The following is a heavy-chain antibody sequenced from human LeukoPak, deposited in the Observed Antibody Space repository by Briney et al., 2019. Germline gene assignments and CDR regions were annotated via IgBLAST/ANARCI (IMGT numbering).Heavy chain of an antibody. Sequence: SETLSLTCAAYGGSFSGYYWSWIRQPPGKGLEWIGEINHSGSTNYNPSLKSRVTISVDTSKNQFSLKLSSVTAADTAVYYCARRPHYYDSSGYLDYWGQGTLVTVSS. CDR3: ARRPHYYDSSGYLDY. V-gene: IGHV4-34*01. J-gene: IGHJ4*02. D-gene: IGHD3-22*01. CDR1: GGSFSGYY. CDR2: INHSGST.